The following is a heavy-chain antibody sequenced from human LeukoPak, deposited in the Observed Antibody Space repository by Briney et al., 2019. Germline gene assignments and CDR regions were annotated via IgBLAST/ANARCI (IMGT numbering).Heavy chain of an antibody. CDR1: GFTFSSYA. CDR3: AKDRGGYSYGDFDY. Sequence: GGSLRLSCAASGFTFSSYAVSWVRQAPGKGLEWVSAISGSGGSTYYADSVKGRFTISRDNSKNTLYLQMNSLRAEDTAVYYCAKDRGGYSYGDFDYWGQGTLVTVSS. CDR2: ISGSGGST. J-gene: IGHJ4*02. V-gene: IGHV3-23*01. D-gene: IGHD5-18*01.